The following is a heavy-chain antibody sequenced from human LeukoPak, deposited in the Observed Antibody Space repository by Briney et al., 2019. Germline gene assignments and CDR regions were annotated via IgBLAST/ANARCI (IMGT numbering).Heavy chain of an antibody. Sequence: GGSLRLSCAASGFTFSSYWMSWVRQAPGKGLEWVANIKQDGSEKYYVDSVKGRFTISRDNAKNSLYLQTNSLRAEDTAVYYCARDPGTHYGSSWYYGMTSGAKGPRSPSP. D-gene: IGHD6-13*01. CDR1: GFTFSSYW. CDR2: IKQDGSEK. CDR3: ARDPGTHYGSSWYYGMTS. J-gene: IGHJ6*02. V-gene: IGHV3-7*01.